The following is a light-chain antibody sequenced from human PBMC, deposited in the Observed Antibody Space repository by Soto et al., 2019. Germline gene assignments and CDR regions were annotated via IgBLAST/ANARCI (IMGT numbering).Light chain of an antibody. V-gene: IGLV1-44*01. CDR3: ATWDDSLSGVV. J-gene: IGLJ2*01. CDR1: SSNIGSNT. CDR2: NND. Sequence: QSVLTQPPSASGTPGQRVTISCSGSSSNIGSNTVNWYQQFPGTAPKLLIYNNDQRPSGVPDRISGSKSGTSASLAISGLQSEDEGDYYCATWDDSLSGVVFGGGTKVTVL.